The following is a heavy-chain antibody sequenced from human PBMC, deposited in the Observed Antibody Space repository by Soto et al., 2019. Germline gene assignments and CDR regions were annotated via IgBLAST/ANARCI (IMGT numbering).Heavy chain of an antibody. V-gene: IGHV1-8*01. J-gene: IGHJ4*02. CDR1: GYTFTSYD. CDR3: ARWGCSGGSCLPRPYDSSGYSLDY. CDR2: MNPNSGNT. Sequence: QVQLVQSGAEVKKPGASVKVSCKASGYTFTSYDINWVRQATGQGLEWMGWMNPNSGNTGYAQKFQGRVTMTRNTSISTAYMVRSSLRSEDTAVYYCARWGCSGGSCLPRPYDSSGYSLDYWGQGTLVTVSS. D-gene: IGHD2-15*01.